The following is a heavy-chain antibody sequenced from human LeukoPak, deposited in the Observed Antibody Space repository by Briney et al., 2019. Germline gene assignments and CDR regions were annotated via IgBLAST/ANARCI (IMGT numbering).Heavy chain of an antibody. CDR3: ARGLGHARRYYFDY. Sequence: GASVKVSCKASGYTFTSYDINWVRQATGQGLEWMGWMNPNSGNTGYAQKFQGRVPITRNTSISTAYMELSSLRSEDTAVYYCARGLGHARRYYFDYWGQGTLVTVSS. J-gene: IGHJ4*02. D-gene: IGHD7-27*01. CDR2: MNPNSGNT. CDR1: GYTFTSYD. V-gene: IGHV1-8*03.